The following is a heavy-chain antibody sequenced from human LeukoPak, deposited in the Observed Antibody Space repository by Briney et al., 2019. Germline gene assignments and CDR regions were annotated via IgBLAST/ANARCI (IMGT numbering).Heavy chain of an antibody. CDR3: ARDGGSGNSSY. D-gene: IGHD3-10*01. J-gene: IGHJ4*02. CDR2: IYYSGST. CDR1: GGSISSGGYY. Sequence: SETLSLTCTVSGGSISSGGYYWRWLRQHPGKGLEWIGYIYYSGSTYYNPSLKSRVTISVDTSKNQFSLKLSSVTAADTAVYYCARDGGSGNSSYWGQGTLVTVSS. V-gene: IGHV4-31*03.